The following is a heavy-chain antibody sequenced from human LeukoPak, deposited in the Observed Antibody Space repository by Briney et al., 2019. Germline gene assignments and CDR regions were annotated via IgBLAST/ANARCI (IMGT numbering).Heavy chain of an antibody. V-gene: IGHV3-23*01. CDR1: GFGFNNYA. CDR3: SKTYRADP. Sequence: GGSLRLSCVGSGFGFNNYAMSWVRQAPGKGLEWVSGISGSEDRTHYADSVKGRFTISRDHSKNTVFLQMNSLRVDDTAVYYCSKTYRADPWGQGTLVSVSS. D-gene: IGHD3-16*02. CDR2: ISGSEDRT. J-gene: IGHJ5*02.